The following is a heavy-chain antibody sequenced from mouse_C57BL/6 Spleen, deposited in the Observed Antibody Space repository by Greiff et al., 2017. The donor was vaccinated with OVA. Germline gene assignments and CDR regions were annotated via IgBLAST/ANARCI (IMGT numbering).Heavy chain of an antibody. CDR3: ARDVNYYFDY. CDR1: GFTFSSYA. CDR2: ISDGGSYT. D-gene: IGHD4-1*02. V-gene: IGHV5-4*01. J-gene: IGHJ2*01. Sequence: EVQLMESGGGLVKPGGSLKLSCAASGFTFSSYAMSWVRQTPEKRLEWVATISDGGSYTYYPANVKGRFTISRDNAKNNLYLQMSHLKSEDTAMYYCARDVNYYFDYWGQGTTLTVSS.